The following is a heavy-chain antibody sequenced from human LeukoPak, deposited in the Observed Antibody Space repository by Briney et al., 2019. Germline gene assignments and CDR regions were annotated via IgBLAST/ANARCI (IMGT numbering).Heavy chain of an antibody. V-gene: IGHV4-38-2*02. J-gene: IGHJ4*02. CDR3: ARSLNPVAGGYYFDY. CDR1: GYSISSGYY. Sequence: SETMSLTCTVYGYSISSGYYWGWIRQPPGKGLEWIGSIYHSGSTYYNPSLTSRGTISVDTFKNHFSPKVSSVTAADTAVYYCARSLNPVAGGYYFDYWGQGTLVTVSS. D-gene: IGHD6-19*01. CDR2: IYHSGST.